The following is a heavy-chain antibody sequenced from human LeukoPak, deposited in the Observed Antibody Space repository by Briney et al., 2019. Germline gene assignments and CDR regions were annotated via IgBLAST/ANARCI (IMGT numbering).Heavy chain of an antibody. Sequence: PSQTLSLTCAVSGGSISSGGYSWSWIRQPPGKGLEWIGSIYYSGSTYYNPSLKSRVTISVDTSKNQFSLKLSSVTAADTAVYYCARDAGHQLSRRNYYAMDVWGQGTTVTVSS. V-gene: IGHV4-39*07. D-gene: IGHD2-2*01. CDR3: ARDAGHQLSRRNYYAMDV. CDR1: GGSISSGGYS. J-gene: IGHJ6*02. CDR2: IYYSGST.